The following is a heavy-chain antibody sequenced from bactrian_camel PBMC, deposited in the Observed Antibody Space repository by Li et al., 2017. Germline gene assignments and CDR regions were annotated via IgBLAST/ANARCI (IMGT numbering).Heavy chain of an antibody. V-gene: IGHV3S31*01. D-gene: IGHD2*01. Sequence: VQLVESGGGLVQPGGSLGVSCAASGFTFSNYAMSWVRQAPGKGLEWVSDIGSGGDSTSYADSVKGRFTISRDNAKNTLYLQLKSLKTEDTAMYYCVRHRSFRYYSDDYYRPPDSQGTQVTVS. CDR2: IGSGGDST. CDR1: GFTFSNYA. J-gene: IGHJ4*01.